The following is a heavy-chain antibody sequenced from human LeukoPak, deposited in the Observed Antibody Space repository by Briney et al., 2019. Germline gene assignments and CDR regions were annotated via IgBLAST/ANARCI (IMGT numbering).Heavy chain of an antibody. CDR1: GGSISSYY. Sequence: SETLSLTCTVSGGSISSYYWSWIRQPPGKGLEWIGYIYYSGSTNYNPSLKSRVTISVDTSKNQFSLKLSSVTAADTAVYYCARLGYSGYDWGPNWFDPWGQGTLVTVSS. D-gene: IGHD5-12*01. J-gene: IGHJ5*02. CDR2: IYYSGST. CDR3: ARLGYSGYDWGPNWFDP. V-gene: IGHV4-59*08.